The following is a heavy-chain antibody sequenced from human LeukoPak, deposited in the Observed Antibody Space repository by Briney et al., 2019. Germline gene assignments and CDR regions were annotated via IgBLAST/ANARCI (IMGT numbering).Heavy chain of an antibody. CDR2: ISSSSSYI. Sequence: PGGSLRLSCAASGFTFSSYSMNWVRQAPGKGLEWVSSISSSSSYIYYADSVKGRFTISRDNAKNSLYLQMSSLRAEDTAVYYCARDGVLTGYYAYDAFDIWGQGTMVTVSS. J-gene: IGHJ3*02. D-gene: IGHD3-9*01. CDR3: ARDGVLTGYYAYDAFDI. V-gene: IGHV3-21*01. CDR1: GFTFSSYS.